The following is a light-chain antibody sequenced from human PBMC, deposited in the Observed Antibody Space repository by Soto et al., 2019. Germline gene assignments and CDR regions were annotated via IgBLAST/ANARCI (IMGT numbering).Light chain of an antibody. CDR3: QQYNTYWT. V-gene: IGKV1-5*01. CDR1: QNVNNW. Sequence: DIEMTQFPSALSASVGDRVTITCRASQNVNNWLAWYQHKPGKAPQLLIYDASVLESGVPSRFSGSGSGTEFTLAINGLQPDDFATYYCQQYNTYWTFGPGTKVEVE. CDR2: DAS. J-gene: IGKJ1*01.